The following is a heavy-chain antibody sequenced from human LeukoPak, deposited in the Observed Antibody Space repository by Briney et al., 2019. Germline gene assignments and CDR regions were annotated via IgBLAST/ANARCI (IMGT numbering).Heavy chain of an antibody. CDR1: GGSISSGSYY. CDR3: AREGMYYYGSGSRMSSYYYYGMDV. J-gene: IGHJ6*02. V-gene: IGHV4-61*02. CDR2: IFRPGST. Sequence: SQTLSLTCTVSGGSISSGSYYWTWIRQPAGKGLEWIGRIFRPGSTNYNPSLKSRVTISEDTSQNQFSLKLSSVTAADTAVYYCAREGMYYYGSGSRMSSYYYYGMDVWGQGTTATVSS. D-gene: IGHD3-10*01.